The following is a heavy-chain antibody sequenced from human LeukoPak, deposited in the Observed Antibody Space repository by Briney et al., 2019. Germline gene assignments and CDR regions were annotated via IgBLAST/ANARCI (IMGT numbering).Heavy chain of an antibody. V-gene: IGHV3-23*01. CDR1: GFTFSSYA. CDR2: ISGSGGST. CDR3: AKGGSLATVGWFDP. D-gene: IGHD4-23*01. J-gene: IGHJ5*02. Sequence: GGSLRLSCAASGFTFSSYAMSWVRQARGKGLEWVSAISGSGGSTYYADSVKGRFTISRDNSKNTLYLQMNSLRAEDTAVYYCAKGGSLATVGWFDPWGQGTLVTVSS.